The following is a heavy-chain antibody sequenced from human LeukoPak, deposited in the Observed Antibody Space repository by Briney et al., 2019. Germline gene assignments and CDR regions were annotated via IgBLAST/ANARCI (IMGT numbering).Heavy chain of an antibody. CDR3: ASESRFGFGDSALYYYYYYMDV. D-gene: IGHD3-10*01. Sequence: GGSLRLSCAASGFTVSSNYMSWVRQAPGEGLEWVSVIYSGGSTYYADSVKGRFTISRDNSKNTLYLQMNSLRAEDTAVYYCASESRFGFGDSALYYYYYYMDVWGKGTTVTVSS. V-gene: IGHV3-53*01. CDR2: IYSGGST. CDR1: GFTVSSNY. J-gene: IGHJ6*03.